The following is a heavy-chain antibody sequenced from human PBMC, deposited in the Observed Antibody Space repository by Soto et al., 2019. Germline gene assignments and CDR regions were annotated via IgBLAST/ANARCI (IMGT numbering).Heavy chain of an antibody. V-gene: IGHV4-34*01. D-gene: IGHD2-2*01. CDR3: ARVVNDFDY. CDR2: ITHSGST. J-gene: IGHJ4*02. Sequence: KQSQTLSLTCAVYGGSFSGYYWSWIRQPPGKGLEWIGEITHSGSTNYNPSLKSRVTISVDTSKNQFSLKLSSVTAADTAVYYCARVVNDFDYWGQGTLVTVSS. CDR1: GGSFSGYY.